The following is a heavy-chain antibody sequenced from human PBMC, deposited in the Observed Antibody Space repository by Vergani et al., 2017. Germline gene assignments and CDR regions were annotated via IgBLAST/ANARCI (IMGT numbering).Heavy chain of an antibody. CDR1: GFTFNSYG. CDR2: IRSDESRR. V-gene: IGHV3-30*02. D-gene: IGHD2-15*01. Sequence: QVQLVESGGGVVQPGGSPRLSCAASGFTFNSYGMHWVRLAPGKGREWVASIRSDESRRYYGDSMEGPFTISRDNSKNTLYLQMKSLRPEDTAVYYCAKEGGGYCSGGTCYPEYWGQGTLVIVSS. CDR3: AKEGGGYCSGGTCYPEY. J-gene: IGHJ4*02.